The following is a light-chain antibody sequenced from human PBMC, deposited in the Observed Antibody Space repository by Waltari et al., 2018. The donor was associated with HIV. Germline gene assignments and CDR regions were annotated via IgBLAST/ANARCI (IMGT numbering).Light chain of an antibody. CDR3: QSYDTSLSAVV. Sequence: QSVVTQPPSVSGAPGQRIPIPCFGGRSNPGAGYDVHWYQQLPGTAPKVSIYENNKRPSGVPDRFSGSKSGTSASLAITGLQAEDEAEYYCQSYDTSLSAVVFGGGTTLTVL. CDR2: ENN. V-gene: IGLV1-40*01. J-gene: IGLJ3*02. CDR1: RSNPGAGYD.